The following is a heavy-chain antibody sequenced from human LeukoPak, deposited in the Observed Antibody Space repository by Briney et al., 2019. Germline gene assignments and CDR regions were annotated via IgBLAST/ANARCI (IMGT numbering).Heavy chain of an antibody. J-gene: IGHJ6*02. D-gene: IGHD4-17*01. CDR1: GGSISSGGYY. CDR3: ARTTHDYYYYGMDV. Sequence: SQTLSLTCTVSGGSISSGGYYWSWVRQHPGKGLEWIGYIYYSGSTYYNPSLKSRVTISVDTSKNQFSLKLSSVTAADTAVYYCARTTHDYYYYGMDVWGQGTTVTVSS. CDR2: IYYSGST. V-gene: IGHV4-31*03.